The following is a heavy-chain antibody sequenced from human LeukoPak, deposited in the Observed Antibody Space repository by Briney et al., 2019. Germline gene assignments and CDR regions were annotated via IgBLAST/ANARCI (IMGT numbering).Heavy chain of an antibody. V-gene: IGHV3-23*01. D-gene: IGHD6-13*01. CDR1: GFTFSSYA. CDR3: AKDISSSSWTTLDY. Sequence: GGSLRLSCAASGFTFSSYAMSWVRQAPGKGLEWVSAISGSGGSTYYADSVKGRFTISRDNSKNTLYLQMNSLRAEDTALYYCAKDISSSSWTTLDYWGQGTLVTVSS. CDR2: ISGSGGST. J-gene: IGHJ4*02.